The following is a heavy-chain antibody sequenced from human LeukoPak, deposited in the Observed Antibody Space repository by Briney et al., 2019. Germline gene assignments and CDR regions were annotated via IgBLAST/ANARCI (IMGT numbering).Heavy chain of an antibody. V-gene: IGHV3-7*01. J-gene: IGHJ6*03. D-gene: IGHD3-16*01. CDR1: GFTFSSYS. CDR3: ARLGELRHSWLKYYYYYYMDV. Sequence: GGSLRLSCAASGFTFSSYSMNWVRQAPGKRPEWVANIKQDGSEKYYVDSVKGRFTISRDNAKNSLYLQMNSLRAEDTAVYYCARLGELRHSWLKYYYYYYMDVWGKGTTVTVSS. CDR2: IKQDGSEK.